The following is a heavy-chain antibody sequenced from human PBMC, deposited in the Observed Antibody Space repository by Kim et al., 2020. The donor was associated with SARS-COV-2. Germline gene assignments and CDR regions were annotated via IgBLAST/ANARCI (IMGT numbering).Heavy chain of an antibody. CDR2: IGTAGDS. J-gene: IGHJ6*01. CDR1: GFTFSSYD. Sequence: GGSLRLSCAASGFTFSSYDMHWVRQATGKGLEWVSAIGTAGDSYYPGSVKGRFTISREDAKNSLYLQLNSLRAGDTAVDYCARTLSTMVRGVTYYGMDV. V-gene: IGHV3-13*01. CDR3: ARTLSTMVRGVTYYGMDV. D-gene: IGHD3-10*01.